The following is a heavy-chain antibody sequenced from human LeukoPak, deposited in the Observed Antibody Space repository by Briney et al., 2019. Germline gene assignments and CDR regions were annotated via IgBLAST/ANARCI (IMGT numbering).Heavy chain of an antibody. V-gene: IGHV3-30*03. Sequence: GGSLRLSCAASGFTFSSYGMHWVRQAPGKGLEWVAVISYDGSNKYYADSVKGRFTISRDNSKNTLYLQMSSLRAEDTAVYYCAHHGGGTIRLGAFDVWGQGTMVTVSS. CDR2: ISYDGSNK. J-gene: IGHJ3*01. CDR1: GFTFSSYG. CDR3: AHHGGGTIRLGAFDV. D-gene: IGHD3-3*01.